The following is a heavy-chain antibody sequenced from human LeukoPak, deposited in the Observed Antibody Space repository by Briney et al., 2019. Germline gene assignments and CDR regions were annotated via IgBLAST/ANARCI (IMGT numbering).Heavy chain of an antibody. J-gene: IGHJ4*02. CDR2: IYTSGST. D-gene: IGHD3-9*01. CDR1: GGSISSYY. V-gene: IGHV4-4*07. CDR3: ARGGFDWLLSALDY. Sequence: SETLSLTCTVSGGSISSYYWSWIRQPAGKGLEWIGRIYTSGSTNYNPSLKSRVTISVDTSKNQFSLKLSSVTAADTAVYYCARGGFDWLLSALDYWGQGTLVTVSS.